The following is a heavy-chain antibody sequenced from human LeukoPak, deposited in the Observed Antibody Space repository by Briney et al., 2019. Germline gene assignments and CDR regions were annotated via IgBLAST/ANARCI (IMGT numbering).Heavy chain of an antibody. D-gene: IGHD5-12*01. Sequence: GGSLRLSCEASGFTFSTYYMNWVRQAPGKGLEWVSYISGRINIIYYADSVKGRFTISRDNAKNSLYLQMNSVRAEDTAMYYCARLAYDSFDSWGQGTLVTVSS. J-gene: IGHJ4*02. V-gene: IGHV3-48*01. CDR1: GFTFSTYY. CDR3: ARLAYDSFDS. CDR2: ISGRINII.